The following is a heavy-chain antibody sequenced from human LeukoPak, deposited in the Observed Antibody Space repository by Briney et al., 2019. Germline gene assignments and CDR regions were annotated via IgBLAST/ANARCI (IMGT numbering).Heavy chain of an antibody. D-gene: IGHD3-22*01. J-gene: IGHJ4*02. V-gene: IGHV3-33*01. Sequence: PGGSLRLSCAASGFTFSSYGMHWVRQAPGKGLEWVAVIWYDGSNKYYADSVKGRFTISRDNSKNTLYLQMNSLRAEDTAVYYCARVHYDSSGCLDYWGQGTLVTVSS. CDR2: IWYDGSNK. CDR1: GFTFSSYG. CDR3: ARVHYDSSGCLDY.